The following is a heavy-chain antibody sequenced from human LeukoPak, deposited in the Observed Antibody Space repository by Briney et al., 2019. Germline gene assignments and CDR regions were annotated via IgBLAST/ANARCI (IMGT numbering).Heavy chain of an antibody. D-gene: IGHD4-17*01. CDR2: IYHSGST. J-gene: IGHJ6*03. CDR1: GGSISSGYY. Sequence: SETPSLTCTVSGGSISSGYYWGWIRQPPGKGLEWIGSIYHSGSTYYNPSLKSRVTISVDTSKNQFSLKLSSVTAADTAVYYCARIDYGDHYYYYYMDVWGKGTTVTVSS. V-gene: IGHV4-38-2*02. CDR3: ARIDYGDHYYYYYMDV.